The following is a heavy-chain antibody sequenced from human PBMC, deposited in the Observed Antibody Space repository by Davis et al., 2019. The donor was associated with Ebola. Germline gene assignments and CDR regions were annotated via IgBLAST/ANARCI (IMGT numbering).Heavy chain of an antibody. CDR3: ARDWLLLDY. J-gene: IGHJ4*02. CDR1: GFTFSSYA. CDR2: ISGSGGST. D-gene: IGHD3-9*01. Sequence: GESLKISCAASGFTFSSYAMSWVRQAPGKGLEWVSAISGSGGSTYYADSVKGRFTISRDNSKNTLYLQMNSLRAEDTAVYYCARDWLLLDYWGQGTPVTVSS. V-gene: IGHV3-23*01.